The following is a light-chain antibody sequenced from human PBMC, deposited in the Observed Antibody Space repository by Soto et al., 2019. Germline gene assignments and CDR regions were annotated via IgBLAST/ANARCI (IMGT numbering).Light chain of an antibody. CDR2: GAS. J-gene: IGKJ1*01. V-gene: IGKV3-20*01. Sequence: EIVLMQSPGTLSLSPGERATLSCRASQSVSSSYLAWYQQKPGQAPRLLIYGASSRATGIPDRFSGGGSGTDFTLTISRLEPEDFAVYYCQQYGSSPGTFGQGTKVDIK. CDR3: QQYGSSPGT. CDR1: QSVSSSY.